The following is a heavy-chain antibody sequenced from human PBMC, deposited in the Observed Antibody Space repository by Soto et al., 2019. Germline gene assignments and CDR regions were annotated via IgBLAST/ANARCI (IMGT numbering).Heavy chain of an antibody. CDR3: ARGGYCSNDYYYGMDV. J-gene: IGHJ6*02. CDR1: GYTFTGYY. D-gene: IGHD2-2*03. CDR2: INPNSGGT. Sequence: ASVKVSCKASGYTFTGYYMHWVLQAPGQGLEWMGWINPNSGGTNYAQKFQGWVTMTRDTSISTAYMELSRLRSDDTAVYYCARGGYCSNDYYYGMDVWGQGTTVTVSS. V-gene: IGHV1-2*04.